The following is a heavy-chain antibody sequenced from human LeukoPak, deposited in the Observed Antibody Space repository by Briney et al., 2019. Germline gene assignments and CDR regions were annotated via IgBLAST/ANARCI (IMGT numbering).Heavy chain of an antibody. V-gene: IGHV4-59*01. CDR3: ARTHIVVDNWFDP. D-gene: IGHD2-2*01. J-gene: IGHJ5*02. CDR1: GGSISSYY. Sequence: SETLSLTCTVSGGSISSYYWSWIRQPPGKGLEWIGYIYYSGSTNYNPSLKSRVTISVDTSKNQFSLKLSSVTAADTAVYYCARTHIVVDNWFDPWGQGTLVTVSS. CDR2: IYYSGST.